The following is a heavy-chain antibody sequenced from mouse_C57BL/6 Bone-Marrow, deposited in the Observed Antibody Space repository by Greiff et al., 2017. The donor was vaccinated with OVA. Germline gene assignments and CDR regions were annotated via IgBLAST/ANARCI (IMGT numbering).Heavy chain of an antibody. CDR3: ALAYYSNSWFAY. Sequence: QVQLQQSGAELARPGASVKLSCKASGYTFTSYGISWVKQRTGQGLEWIGEIYPRSGNTYYNEKFKGKATLTADKSSSTAYMELRSLTSEDSAVYFCALAYYSNSWFAYWGQGTLVTVSA. J-gene: IGHJ3*01. CDR2: IYPRSGNT. V-gene: IGHV1-81*01. D-gene: IGHD2-5*01. CDR1: GYTFTSYG.